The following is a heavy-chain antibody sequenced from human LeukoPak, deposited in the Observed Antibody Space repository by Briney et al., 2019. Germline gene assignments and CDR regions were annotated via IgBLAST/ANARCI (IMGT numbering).Heavy chain of an antibody. V-gene: IGHV1-24*01. CDR2: FDPEDGET. D-gene: IGHD5-18*01. CDR3: ARVGLIQLWHVFDY. CDR1: GYTLTELS. Sequence: ASVKVSCKVSGYTLTELSMHWVRQAPGKGLEWMGGFDPEDGETIYAQKFQGRVTMTRDTSTSTVYMELSSLRSEDTAVYYCARVGLIQLWHVFDYWGQGTLVTVSS. J-gene: IGHJ4*02.